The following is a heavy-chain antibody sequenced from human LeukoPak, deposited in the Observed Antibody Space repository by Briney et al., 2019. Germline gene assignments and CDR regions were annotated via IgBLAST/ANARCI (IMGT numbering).Heavy chain of an antibody. Sequence: GGSLRLSCAASGFTFSSYWMSWVRQVPGKGLEWVANIKQDGSEKYYVDSVKGRFTISRDNAKNSLYLQMNSLRAEDTAVYYCARDSAVTRRRPLYYYYGMDVWGQGTTVTVSS. J-gene: IGHJ6*02. CDR3: ARDSAVTRRRPLYYYYGMDV. D-gene: IGHD4-17*01. CDR2: IKQDGSEK. V-gene: IGHV3-7*01. CDR1: GFTFSSYW.